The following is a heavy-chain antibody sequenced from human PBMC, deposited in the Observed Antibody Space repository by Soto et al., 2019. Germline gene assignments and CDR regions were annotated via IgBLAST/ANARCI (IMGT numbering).Heavy chain of an antibody. V-gene: IGHV5-51*01. CDR1: GYSFTSYW. CDR3: ARTSTTLYNWFDP. CDR2: IYPGDSDT. Sequence: WESLKISCKCSGYSFTSYWIGWVRQMPGKGLEWMGIIYPGDSDTRYSPSFQGQVTISADKSISTAYLQWSSLKASDTAMYYRARTSTTLYNWFDPWGQGTLVTVSS. J-gene: IGHJ5*02.